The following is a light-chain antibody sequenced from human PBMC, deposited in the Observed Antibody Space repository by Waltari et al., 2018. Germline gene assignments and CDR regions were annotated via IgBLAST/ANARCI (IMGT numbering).Light chain of an antibody. Sequence: QSVLTQPPSVSGAPGQRVTISCTRSSSHTGAGSDVRCYQHLPRTAPKLLIYDNYNRPSGVADRFSASKSGTSASLAITGLQAEDEADYYCQSYDSLSDSYVFGTGTKVTVL. CDR3: QSYDSLSDSYV. CDR1: SSHTGAGSD. V-gene: IGLV1-40*01. J-gene: IGLJ1*01. CDR2: DNY.